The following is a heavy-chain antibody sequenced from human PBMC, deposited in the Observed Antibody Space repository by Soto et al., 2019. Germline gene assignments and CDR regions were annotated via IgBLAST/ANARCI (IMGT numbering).Heavy chain of an antibody. J-gene: IGHJ6*02. CDR2: IYPGDSDT. Sequence: PGESLKISCKGSGYSFISYWIGWVRQMPGKGLEWMGIIYPGDSDTRYSPSFQGQVTISADKSISTAYLQWSSLKASDTAMYYCARFGHPQRKDYYGMDVWGQGTTVTVSS. D-gene: IGHD2-2*01. V-gene: IGHV5-51*01. CDR1: GYSFISYW. CDR3: ARFGHPQRKDYYGMDV.